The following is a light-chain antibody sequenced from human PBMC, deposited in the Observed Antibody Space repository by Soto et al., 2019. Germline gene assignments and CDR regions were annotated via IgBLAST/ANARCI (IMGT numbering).Light chain of an antibody. CDR3: QQYNSYPS. Sequence: DIQMTQSPSTLSASVGDRVTITCRASQSISSWLAWYQQKPGKAPKLLIYKATSLESGVPSRFSGSGSGTEFTLTISSLQPDGFATYYCQQYNSYPSFGGGTKVEI. V-gene: IGKV1-5*03. CDR2: KAT. CDR1: QSISSW. J-gene: IGKJ4*01.